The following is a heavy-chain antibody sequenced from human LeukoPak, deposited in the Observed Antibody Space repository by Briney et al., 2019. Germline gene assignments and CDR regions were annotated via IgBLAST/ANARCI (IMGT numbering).Heavy chain of an antibody. J-gene: IGHJ1*01. CDR3: ARVDYGDYQYFQH. D-gene: IGHD4-17*01. V-gene: IGHV3-53*01. CDR2: IYSGGFS. Sequence: GGSLRLSCAASGLTVSSNYMSWVRQAPGKGLEWVSVIYSGGFSYYADSVKGRFTISRDNSKNTLYLQMNSLRAEDTAVYYCARVDYGDYQYFQHWGRGTLVTVSS. CDR1: GLTVSSNY.